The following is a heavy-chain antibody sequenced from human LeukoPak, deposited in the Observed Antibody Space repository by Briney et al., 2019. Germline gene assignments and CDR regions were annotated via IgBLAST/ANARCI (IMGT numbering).Heavy chain of an antibody. CDR2: IKQDGSEK. CDR1: GFTFSSYW. V-gene: IGHV3-7*01. CDR3: ARDGPLSYYYDSSGFFFDY. J-gene: IGHJ4*02. Sequence: PGGSLRLSCAASGFTFSSYWMSWVRQAPGKGLEWVANIKQDGSEKYYVDSVKGRFTISRDNAKNSLYLQMNSLRAEDTAVYYCARDGPLSYYYDSSGFFFDYWGQGTLVTVSS. D-gene: IGHD3-22*01.